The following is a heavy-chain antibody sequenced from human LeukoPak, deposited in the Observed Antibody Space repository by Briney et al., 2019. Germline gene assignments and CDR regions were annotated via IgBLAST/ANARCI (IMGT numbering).Heavy chain of an antibody. CDR3: ARGRDLDCSSTSCSMFDY. V-gene: IGHV1-2*02. D-gene: IGHD2-2*01. Sequence: ASVKVSCKASGYTLTGYYMHWVRQAPGQGLEWMGWINPDSGGTNYAQKFQGRVTMTRDTSINTAYMELSRLTSDDTAVYYCARGRDLDCSSTSCSMFDYWGQGTLVTVSS. CDR1: GYTLTGYY. CDR2: INPDSGGT. J-gene: IGHJ4*02.